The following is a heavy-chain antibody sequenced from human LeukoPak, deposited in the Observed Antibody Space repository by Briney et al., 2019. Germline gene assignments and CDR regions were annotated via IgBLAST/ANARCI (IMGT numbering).Heavy chain of an antibody. V-gene: IGHV4-59*01. CDR3: ARTTEGGYTYDYFYYYYMDV. D-gene: IGHD5-18*01. CDR1: GGSISSYY. J-gene: IGHJ6*03. Sequence: SETLSLTCTVSGGSISSYYWSWIRQPPGKGLEWIGYIYYSGSTNYNPSLKSRVTISVDTSKNQFSLKLSSVTAADTAVYYCARTTEGGYTYDYFYYYYMDVWGKGTTVTISS. CDR2: IYYSGST.